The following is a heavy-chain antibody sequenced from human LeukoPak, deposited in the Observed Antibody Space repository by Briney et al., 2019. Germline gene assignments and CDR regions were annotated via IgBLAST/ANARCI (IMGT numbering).Heavy chain of an antibody. CDR3: ARDFGDYRMDY. D-gene: IGHD4-17*01. J-gene: IGHJ4*02. Sequence: EWIGEIHHSGSPNYNPSLESRVTISVDTSKDQFSLQLVSVTAADTALYYCARDFGDYRMDYWGQGTLVTVSS. CDR2: IHHSGSP. V-gene: IGHV4-34*01.